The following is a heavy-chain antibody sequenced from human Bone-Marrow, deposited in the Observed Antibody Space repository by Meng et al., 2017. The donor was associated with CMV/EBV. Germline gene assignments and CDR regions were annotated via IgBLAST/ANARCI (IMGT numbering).Heavy chain of an antibody. D-gene: IGHD1-26*01. CDR2: ISYDGSNK. Sequence: GESLKISCAASGFTFSSYAMHWVRQAPGKGLEWVAVISYDGSNKYYADSVKGRFTISRDNSKNTLYLQMNSLRAEDTAVYYCARGPLSGSYLGYYYGMDVWGQGTTVTVSS. J-gene: IGHJ6*02. V-gene: IGHV3-30-3*01. CDR3: ARGPLSGSYLGYYYGMDV. CDR1: GFTFSSYA.